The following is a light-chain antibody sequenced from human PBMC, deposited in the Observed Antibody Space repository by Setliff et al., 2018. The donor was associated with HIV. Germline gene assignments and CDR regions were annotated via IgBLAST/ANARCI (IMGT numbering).Light chain of an antibody. CDR3: SSYTGRSTFV. Sequence: QSALAQPASVSGSPGQSITISCTGTSSDVGNYNYVSWYQEHPGKAPKLMIYDVSKRPSGVSNRFSGSKSGNTASLTISGLQAEDEADYHCSSYTGRSTFVFGTGTKVT. CDR2: DVS. V-gene: IGLV2-14*01. CDR1: SSDVGNYNY. J-gene: IGLJ1*01.